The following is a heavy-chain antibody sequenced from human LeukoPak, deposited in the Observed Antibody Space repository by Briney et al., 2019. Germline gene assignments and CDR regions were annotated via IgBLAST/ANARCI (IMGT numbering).Heavy chain of an antibody. J-gene: IGHJ1*01. CDR2: ISGSGGST. CDR1: GFTFSDYY. V-gene: IGHV3-23*01. D-gene: IGHD2-15*01. CDR3: AKGLLTFGGKNPIRYFQH. Sequence: GGSLRLSCAASGFTFSDYYMSWIRQAPGKGLEWVSAISGSGGSTYYADSVKGRFTISRDNSKNTLYLQMNSLRAEDTAVYYCAKGLLTFGGKNPIRYFQHWGQGTLVTVSS.